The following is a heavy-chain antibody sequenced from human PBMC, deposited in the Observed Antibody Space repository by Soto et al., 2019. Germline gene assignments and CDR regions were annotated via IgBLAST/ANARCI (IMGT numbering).Heavy chain of an antibody. Sequence: SETLSLTCAVYGGSFSGYYWSWIRQPPGKGLEWIGEINHSGSTNYNPSLKSRVTISVDTSKNQFSLKLSSVTAADTAVYYCARARITMVRGVRGNWFDPWGQGTLVTVSS. CDR3: ARARITMVRGVRGNWFDP. D-gene: IGHD3-10*01. J-gene: IGHJ5*02. V-gene: IGHV4-34*01. CDR2: INHSGST. CDR1: GGSFSGYY.